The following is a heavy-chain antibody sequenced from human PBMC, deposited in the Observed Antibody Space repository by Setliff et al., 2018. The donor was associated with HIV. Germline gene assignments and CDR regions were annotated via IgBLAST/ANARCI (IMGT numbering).Heavy chain of an antibody. D-gene: IGHD6-6*01. CDR1: GFTFSRYG. J-gene: IGHJ6*03. CDR3: AKQYSMYYYYYMDV. Sequence: GGSLRLSCAASGFTFSRYGMNWVRQAPGKGLEWVSTISDSDNSTYYADSVKGRFTISRDNSKNTLYLQMNSLRAEDTAVYYCAKQYSMYYYYYMDVWGKGTTVTVSS. V-gene: IGHV3-23*01. CDR2: ISDSDNST.